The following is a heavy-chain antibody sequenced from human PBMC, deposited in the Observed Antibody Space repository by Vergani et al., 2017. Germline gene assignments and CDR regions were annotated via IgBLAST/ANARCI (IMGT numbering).Heavy chain of an antibody. CDR2: ISASGSN. CDR3: ARLYNALDY. D-gene: IGHD1-14*01. Sequence: QMQLQESGPGLVKPSETLSLTCTVSGGSIRNSNSYWDGIRQPPGKGLAWIASISASGSNYSNPTLKSRVTISVDTSKNQFSLKMLSVTAADTAVYYCARLYNALDYWCPGTLVTISS. CDR1: GGSIRNSNSY. J-gene: IGHJ4*02. V-gene: IGHV4-39*01.